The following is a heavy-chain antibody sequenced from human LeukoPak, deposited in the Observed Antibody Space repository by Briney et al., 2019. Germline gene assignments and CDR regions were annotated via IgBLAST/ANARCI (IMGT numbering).Heavy chain of an antibody. Sequence: SETLSLTCTVSGGSISSYYWSWIRQPPGKGLEWIGYIYYSGSTNYNPSLKSRVTISVDTSKNQFSLKLRSVTAADTAVYYCAREGAGRGYYYDSSGFPDYWGQGTLVTVSS. CDR1: GGSISSYY. J-gene: IGHJ4*02. CDR3: AREGAGRGYYYDSSGFPDY. V-gene: IGHV4-59*01. CDR2: IYYSGST. D-gene: IGHD3-22*01.